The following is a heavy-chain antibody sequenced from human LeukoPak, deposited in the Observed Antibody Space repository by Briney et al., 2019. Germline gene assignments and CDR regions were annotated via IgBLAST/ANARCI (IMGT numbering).Heavy chain of an antibody. D-gene: IGHD6-13*01. CDR3: ARGFGYSSDY. Sequence: SETLSLTCAVSGYSLSSGYYWGWIRQPPGKGLEWIGSIYHSGSTYYNPSLKSRVTISVDTSKNQFSLKLSSVTAADTAVYYCARGFGYSSDYWGQGTLVTVSS. CDR2: IYHSGST. J-gene: IGHJ4*02. CDR1: GYSLSSGYY. V-gene: IGHV4-38-2*01.